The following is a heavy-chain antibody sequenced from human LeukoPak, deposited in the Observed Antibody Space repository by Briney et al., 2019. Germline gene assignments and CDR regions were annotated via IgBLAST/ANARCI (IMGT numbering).Heavy chain of an antibody. CDR2: ITSTSSII. J-gene: IGHJ3*02. D-gene: IGHD3-22*01. Sequence: GGSLRLSCAAPGFTFSSYAMHWVRQAPGKGLEWVSYITSTSSIIYYADSVKGRFTISRDNAKNSLSLQMNSLRDEDTAVYYCARAPYDSSGYSRGDAFDIWGQGTMVTVSS. CDR3: ARAPYDSSGYSRGDAFDI. V-gene: IGHV3-48*02. CDR1: GFTFSSYA.